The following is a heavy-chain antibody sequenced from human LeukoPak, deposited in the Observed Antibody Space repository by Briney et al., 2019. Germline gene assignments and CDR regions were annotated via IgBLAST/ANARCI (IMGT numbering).Heavy chain of an antibody. CDR2: MNPNSGNT. J-gene: IGHJ4*02. CDR3: TTGKIYCSTTSCSDDY. Sequence: ASVKVSCKASGYTFTSYDTNWVRQATGQGLEWMGWMNPNSGNTGYAQKFQGRVTMTEDTSTDTAYMELSSLRSDDTAVYYCTTGKIYCSTTSCSDDYWGQGTLVTVSS. V-gene: IGHV1-8*01. D-gene: IGHD2-2*01. CDR1: GYTFTSYD.